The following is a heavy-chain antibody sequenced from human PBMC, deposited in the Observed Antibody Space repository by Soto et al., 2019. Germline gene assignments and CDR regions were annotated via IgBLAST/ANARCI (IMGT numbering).Heavy chain of an antibody. CDR3: TRLIEEVSSLVGATQLGWISAFDS. CDR1: GFTFSGSA. V-gene: IGHV3-73*02. D-gene: IGHD1-26*01. CDR2: IRSKANSYAT. J-gene: IGHJ3*02. Sequence: EVQLVESGGVLVQPGGSLKLSCAASGFTFSGSAMHWVRQASGKGLEWVGRIRSKANSYATAYAASVKGRFTISKDDSKNTSYLQMNCLKTEDTAVYYCTRLIEEVSSLVGATQLGWISAFDSWGQGTMVTVSS.